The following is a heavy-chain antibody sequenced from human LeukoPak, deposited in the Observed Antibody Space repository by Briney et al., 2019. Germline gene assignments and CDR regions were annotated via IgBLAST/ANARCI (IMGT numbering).Heavy chain of an antibody. D-gene: IGHD3-16*01. CDR2: IIPILGIA. CDR3: AGGDFRPPDYYFDY. CDR1: GGTXSSYA. J-gene: IGHJ4*02. Sequence: GSSVTVSCKASGGTXSSYAISWVRQAPGQGLEWMGRIIPILGIANYAQKFQGRVTITADKSTSTAYMELSSLRSEDTAVYYCAGGDFRPPDYYFDYWGQGTLVTVSS. V-gene: IGHV1-69*04.